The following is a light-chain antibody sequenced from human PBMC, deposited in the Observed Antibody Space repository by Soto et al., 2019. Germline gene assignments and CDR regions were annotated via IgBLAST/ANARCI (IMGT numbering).Light chain of an antibody. CDR2: LNSDGSH. V-gene: IGLV4-69*01. Sequence: QPVLTQSPSASASLGASVKLTCTLSSGHSSYAIACHQQQPEKGPRYLMKLNSDGSHSKGDGIPDRFSGSSSGAARYITISSLQSEDEAYYYCQTWGTGIRVFGGGTKLTVL. CDR1: SGHSSYA. CDR3: QTWGTGIRV. J-gene: IGLJ2*01.